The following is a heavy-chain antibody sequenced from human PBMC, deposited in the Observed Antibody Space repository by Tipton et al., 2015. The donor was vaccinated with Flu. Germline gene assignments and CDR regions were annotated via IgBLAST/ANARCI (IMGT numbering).Heavy chain of an antibody. CDR1: GGSLSSYF. V-gene: IGHV4-4*07. J-gene: IGHJ4*02. CDR2: IYTSGTT. Sequence: TLSLTCSVSGGSLSSYFWSWVRQPAGKGLEWIGRIYTSGTTNYNPSLKSRVTMSVDTSKNQFFLNLTSVSAADTAVYYCARENGGTSRGFDYWGQGTLVTVSS. D-gene: IGHD4-23*01. CDR3: ARENGGTSRGFDY.